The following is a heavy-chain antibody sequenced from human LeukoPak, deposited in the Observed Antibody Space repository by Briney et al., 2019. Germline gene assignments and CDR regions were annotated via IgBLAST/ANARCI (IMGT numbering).Heavy chain of an antibody. CDR2: ISGSGGST. J-gene: IGHJ4*02. V-gene: IGHV3-23*01. D-gene: IGHD6-13*01. CDR1: GLTFSSYA. CDR3: AKKKDSYSSSWCYDY. Sequence: GGSLRLSCAASGLTFSSYAMSWVRQAPGKGLEWVSAISGSGGSTYYADSVKGRFTISRDNSKNTVFLQMNSLRAEDTAVYYCAKKKDSYSSSWCYDYWGQGTLVTVSS.